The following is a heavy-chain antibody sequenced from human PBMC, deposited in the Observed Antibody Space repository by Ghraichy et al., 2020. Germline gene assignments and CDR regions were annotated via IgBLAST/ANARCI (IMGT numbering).Heavy chain of an antibody. V-gene: IGHV5-51*01. CDR2: INPGDSHT. D-gene: IGHD3-16*02. Sequence: GESLNISCTGSRYSFTSCWIGWVRQMPGKGLEWMGIINPGDSHTRYSPSFQGQVTMSADKSITTAYLQWSSLKASDTAVYYCARQEVEVTELSLSQRDYYYYGMDVWGQGTTVTVSS. CDR3: ARQEVEVTELSLSQRDYYYYGMDV. CDR1: RYSFTSCW. J-gene: IGHJ6*02.